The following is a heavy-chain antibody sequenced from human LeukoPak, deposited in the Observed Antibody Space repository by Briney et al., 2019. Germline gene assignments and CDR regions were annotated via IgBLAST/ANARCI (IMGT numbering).Heavy chain of an antibody. D-gene: IGHD3-22*01. Sequence: ASEKVSCKASGYTFTSYYMHWVRQAPGQGLEWMGIINPSGGSTSYAQKFQGRVTMTRDTSTSTVYMELSSLRSEDTAVYYCARESSGLVFDYWGQGTLVTVSS. CDR2: INPSGGST. CDR3: ARESSGLVFDY. V-gene: IGHV1-46*01. J-gene: IGHJ4*02. CDR1: GYTFTSYY.